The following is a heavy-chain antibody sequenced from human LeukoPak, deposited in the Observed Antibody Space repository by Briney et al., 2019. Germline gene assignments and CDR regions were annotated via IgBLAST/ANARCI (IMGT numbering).Heavy chain of an antibody. Sequence: PSETLSLTCTVSGGSISSYYWSWIRQPPGKGLEWIGYIYYSGSTNYNPSLKSRVTISVDTSKNQFSLKLSSVTAADTAVYYCARAERIAAAGIWFDPWGQGTLVTVSS. D-gene: IGHD6-13*01. J-gene: IGHJ5*02. CDR2: IYYSGST. CDR3: ARAERIAAAGIWFDP. V-gene: IGHV4-59*01. CDR1: GGSISSYY.